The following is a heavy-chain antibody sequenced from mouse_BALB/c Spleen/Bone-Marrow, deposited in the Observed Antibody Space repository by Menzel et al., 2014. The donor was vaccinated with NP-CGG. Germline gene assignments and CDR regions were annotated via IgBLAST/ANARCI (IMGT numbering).Heavy chain of an antibody. CDR2: IRNRANGYTT. CDR1: GFTSIDYY. J-gene: IGHJ4*01. D-gene: IGHD2-1*01. V-gene: IGHV7-3*02. Sequence: EVQGVESGGGLVQPGGSLRLSCEASGFTSIDYYMTWVRQPPGKALKWLGFIRNRANGYTTEYSASVKGRFTISRDISQSIFYLQMNTLRAEDSAPYYCARETGYAYGNFAMDYWGQGTSVTVSS. CDR3: ARETGYAYGNFAMDY.